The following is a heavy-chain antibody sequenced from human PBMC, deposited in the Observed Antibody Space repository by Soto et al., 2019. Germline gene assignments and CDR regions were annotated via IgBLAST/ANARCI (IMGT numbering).Heavy chain of an antibody. J-gene: IGHJ3*02. Sequence: SETLSLTCTVSGGSISSYYWSWIRQPPGKGLEWIGYIYYSGSTNYNPSLKSRVTISVDTSKNQFSLKLSSVTAADTAVYYCARDPTVTTVGDAFDIWGQGTMVTVS. CDR2: IYYSGST. V-gene: IGHV4-59*01. CDR3: ARDPTVTTVGDAFDI. D-gene: IGHD4-17*01. CDR1: GGSISSYY.